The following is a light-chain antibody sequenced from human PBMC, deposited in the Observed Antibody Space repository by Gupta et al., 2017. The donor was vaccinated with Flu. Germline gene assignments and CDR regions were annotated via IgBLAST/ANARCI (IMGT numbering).Light chain of an antibody. Sequence: SYVLTQPPSASVAPGQTPRITCDGNNIGSKSVHWYQQKPGQAPVLVVYDNNDRPSGIPERFSGSNSGNTATLTISRVEAGAEADYYCQVWDSSSDHPVFGGGTKLTVL. J-gene: IGLJ2*01. CDR3: QVWDSSSDHPV. CDR2: DNN. V-gene: IGLV3-21*02. CDR1: NIGSKS.